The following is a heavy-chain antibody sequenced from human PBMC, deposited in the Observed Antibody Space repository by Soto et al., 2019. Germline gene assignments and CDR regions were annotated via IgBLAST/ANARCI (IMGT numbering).Heavy chain of an antibody. Sequence: EMQLLESGGGLVQAGGSLRLSCAASGFTVSSYALNWVRQAPGKGLEWVSGISASTYYADSVKGRFTISRDTSKNTLYLQMNSLRAEETAIYFCAIRMYSTRWYYLDSWGQGTLVTVSS. CDR3: AIRMYSTRWYYLDS. D-gene: IGHD6-13*01. CDR1: GFTVSSYA. CDR2: ISAST. V-gene: IGHV3-23*01. J-gene: IGHJ4*02.